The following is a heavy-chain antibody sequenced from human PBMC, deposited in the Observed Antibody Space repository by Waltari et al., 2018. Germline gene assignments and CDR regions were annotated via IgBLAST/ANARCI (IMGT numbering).Heavy chain of an antibody. D-gene: IGHD2-2*01. J-gene: IGHJ4*02. CDR2: IFSGERST. V-gene: IGHV3-23*03. Sequence: EVQLLESGGGLVQPGGSLRLSCAASGFSLSTYAMSWVRQAPGKGLAWVSLIFSGERSTFYGASVKGRFAISRDKSKNTMYLQMSSLRAEDTAIYYCARGYCSSISCFPDNWGQGTLVTVSS. CDR3: ARGYCSSISCFPDN. CDR1: GFSLSTYA.